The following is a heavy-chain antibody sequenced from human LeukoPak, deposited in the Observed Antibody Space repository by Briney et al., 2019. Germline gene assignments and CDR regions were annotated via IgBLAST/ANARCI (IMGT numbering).Heavy chain of an antibody. CDR3: ARDILTGSQSRFQH. CDR1: GFTFSGYS. J-gene: IGHJ1*01. CDR2: ISSSSSTI. D-gene: IGHD3-9*01. Sequence: PGGSLRLSCAASGFTFSGYSMTWVRQAPGKGLEWVSYISSSSSTIYYADSVKGRFTISRDNAKNSLYLQMNSLRAEDTAVYYCARDILTGSQSRFQHWGQGTLVTVSS. V-gene: IGHV3-48*04.